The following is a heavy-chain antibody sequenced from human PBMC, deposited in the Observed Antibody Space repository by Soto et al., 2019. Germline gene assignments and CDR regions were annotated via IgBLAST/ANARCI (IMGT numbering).Heavy chain of an antibody. Sequence: SETLSLTCTVSGDSISSADYYWSWIRQTPGKGLEWIGRIFYSGTTYYNPSLKSRLTISVDTSKNHFSLRLTSVTAADTAVYYCARDLWVEPELYYYGMDVWGQGTTVTVSS. CDR1: GDSISSADYY. J-gene: IGHJ6*02. D-gene: IGHD1-1*01. CDR2: IFYSGTT. CDR3: ARDLWVEPELYYYGMDV. V-gene: IGHV4-30-4*01.